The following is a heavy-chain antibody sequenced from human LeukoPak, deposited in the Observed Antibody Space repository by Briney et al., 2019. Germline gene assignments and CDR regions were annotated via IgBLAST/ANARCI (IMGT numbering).Heavy chain of an antibody. Sequence: ASVKVSCKASGGTFSSYTISWVRQAPGQGLEWMGRIIPILGIANYAQKFQGRVTITADKSTSTAYMELSSLRSEDTAVHYCALVTTSKTAPFDYWGQGTLVTVSS. J-gene: IGHJ4*02. CDR1: GGTFSSYT. V-gene: IGHV1-69*02. CDR2: IIPILGIA. CDR3: ALVTTSKTAPFDY. D-gene: IGHD4-17*01.